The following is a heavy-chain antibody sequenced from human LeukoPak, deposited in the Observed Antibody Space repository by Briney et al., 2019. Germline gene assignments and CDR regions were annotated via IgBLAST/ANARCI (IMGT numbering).Heavy chain of an antibody. J-gene: IGHJ6*03. CDR3: ARHFPHLPAAMVDYYYYYMDV. V-gene: IGHV5-51*01. CDR2: IYPGDSDT. CDR1: GYSFTSYW. Sequence: PGESLKISCKGSGYSFTSYWIGWVRQMPGKGLEWMGIIYPGDSDTRYSPSFQGQVTISADKSISTAYLQWSSLKASDTAMYYCARHFPHLPAAMVDYYYYYMDVRGKGTTVTVSS. D-gene: IGHD2-2*01.